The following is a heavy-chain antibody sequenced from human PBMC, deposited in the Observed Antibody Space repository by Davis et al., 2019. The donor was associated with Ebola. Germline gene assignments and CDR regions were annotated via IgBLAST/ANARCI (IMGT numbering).Heavy chain of an antibody. J-gene: IGHJ4*02. CDR2: IYYTGST. CDR1: GGSISGYF. Sequence: MPSETLSLTCTVSGGSISGYFWSWIRQPPGKGLEWIGYIYYTGSTDYNPSLKSRVTISVDTSKNQFSLKLSSVSAADTAVYYCARHLSYGGNPGKYYFDHWGQGTPVTVSS. CDR3: ARHLSYGGNPGKYYFDH. V-gene: IGHV4-59*08. D-gene: IGHD4-23*01.